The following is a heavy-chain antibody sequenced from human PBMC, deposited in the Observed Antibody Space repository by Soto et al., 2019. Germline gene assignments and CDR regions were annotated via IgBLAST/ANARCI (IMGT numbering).Heavy chain of an antibody. CDR3: AHGGLSESQYVADAFDF. CDR1: GFSLDASAVG. CDR2: IYWDDDK. Sequence: QITLRESGPTLVKPTQTLTLTCTFSGFSLDASAVGVGWIRQPPGKALEWLALIYWDDDKRYNPSLKSRLTLTKDTSKNQVVLTMTNMDPVDTATYYCAHGGLSESQYVADAFDFWGQGTMVTVSS. J-gene: IGHJ3*01. D-gene: IGHD3-16*01. V-gene: IGHV2-5*02.